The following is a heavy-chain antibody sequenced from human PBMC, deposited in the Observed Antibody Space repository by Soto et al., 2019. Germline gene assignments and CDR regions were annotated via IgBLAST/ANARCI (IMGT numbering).Heavy chain of an antibody. Sequence: EVLLVESGGGLVQPDRPLRLSCAASGFNFGNHAMHWVRQVPGKGLEWVSAISWNSGQLDYADSVMGRFTISRDNDKNSIYLEMNSLRPDDTALYFCAKDKSTGEYSYYRYMDVWGRGTTVIVSS. CDR3: AKDKSTGEYSYYRYMDV. V-gene: IGHV3-9*01. D-gene: IGHD4-17*01. CDR1: GFNFGNHA. CDR2: ISWNSGQL. J-gene: IGHJ6*03.